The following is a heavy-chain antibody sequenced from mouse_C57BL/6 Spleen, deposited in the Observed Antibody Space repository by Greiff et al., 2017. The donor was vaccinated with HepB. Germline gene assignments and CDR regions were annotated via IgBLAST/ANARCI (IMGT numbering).Heavy chain of an antibody. CDR1: GYTFTSYW. Sequence: QVQLQQSGAELAKPGASVKLSCKASGYTFTSYWMHWVKQRPGQGLEWVGYINPSSGYTKYNQKFKDKATLTADKSSSTAYMQLSSLTYEDSAVYYCARRGRNYEGYFDVWGTGTTVTVSS. J-gene: IGHJ1*03. D-gene: IGHD1-1*01. CDR3: ARRGRNYEGYFDV. V-gene: IGHV1-7*01. CDR2: INPSSGYT.